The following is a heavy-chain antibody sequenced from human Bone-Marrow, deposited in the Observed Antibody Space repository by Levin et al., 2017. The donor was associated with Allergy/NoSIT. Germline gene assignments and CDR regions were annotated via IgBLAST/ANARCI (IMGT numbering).Heavy chain of an antibody. CDR1: HYTFPKYG. D-gene: IGHD2-2*01. J-gene: IGHJ6*02. CDR3: ARDCSVTNCYEHFDYSMDV. Sequence: GESLKISCKASHYTFPKYGISWVRQAPGQGLEWMGWISAYNGDTKYAQKFQGRVTMTTDTSTSTVYMDLRSLRSDDTAIYYCARDCSVTNCYEHFDYSMDVWGQGTTVTVTS. V-gene: IGHV1-18*01. CDR2: ISAYNGDT.